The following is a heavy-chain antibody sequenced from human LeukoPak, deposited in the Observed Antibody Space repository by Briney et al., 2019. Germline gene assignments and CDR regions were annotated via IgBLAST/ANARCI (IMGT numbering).Heavy chain of an antibody. J-gene: IGHJ4*02. CDR2: IWYDGSNK. Sequence: GGSLRLSCAASGFTFSSYDMHWVRQAPGKGLEWVAVIWYDGSNKYYADSVKGRFTISRDNSKNTLYLQMNSLRAEDTAVYYCARDSSGWYLIDYWGQGTLVTVSS. CDR3: ARDSSGWYLIDY. V-gene: IGHV3-33*01. D-gene: IGHD6-19*01. CDR1: GFTFSSYD.